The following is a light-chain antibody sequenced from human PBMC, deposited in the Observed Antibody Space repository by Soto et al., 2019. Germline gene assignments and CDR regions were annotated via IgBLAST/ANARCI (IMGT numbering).Light chain of an antibody. J-gene: IGLJ3*02. CDR2: GVS. Sequence: QSVLTQPASVSGSPGQSITISCTGTSSDVGGYNYVSWYQQHPGKAPKLIIYGVSNRPSGVSNRFSGSKSGNTASLTISGLQAEDEADYYCSSYTSSTTVWVFGGGTQLTVL. CDR3: SSYTSSTTVWV. V-gene: IGLV2-14*01. CDR1: SSDVGGYNY.